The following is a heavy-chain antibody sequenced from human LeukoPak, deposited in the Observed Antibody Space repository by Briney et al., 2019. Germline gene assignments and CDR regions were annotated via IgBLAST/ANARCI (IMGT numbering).Heavy chain of an antibody. CDR2: INTNTGNP. J-gene: IGHJ6*03. CDR1: GYSLTSYA. Sequence: ASVKVSCKASGYSLTSYALNWVRRAPGQGFEWMGWINTNTGNPTYAQGFTGRFVFSLDTSVSTAHLQISSLKAEDTAVYFCARGRGASSGSGSHGTTSSYYMDVWGKGTTVTVSS. D-gene: IGHD3-10*01. CDR3: ARGRGASSGSGSHGTTSSYYMDV. V-gene: IGHV7-4-1*02.